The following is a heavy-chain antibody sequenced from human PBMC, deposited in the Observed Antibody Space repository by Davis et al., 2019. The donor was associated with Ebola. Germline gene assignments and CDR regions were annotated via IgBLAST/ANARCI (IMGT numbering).Heavy chain of an antibody. CDR3: ARVGGYYYGMDV. V-gene: IGHV4-4*02. D-gene: IGHD1-26*01. CDR1: GGSISSSNW. Sequence: SETLSLTCAVSGGSISSSNWWSWVRQPPGKGLEWIGEIYHSGSTNYNPSLKSRVTISVDKSKNQFSLKLNSVTPEDTAVYYCARVGGYYYGMDVWGQGTTVTVSS. J-gene: IGHJ6*02. CDR2: IYHSGST.